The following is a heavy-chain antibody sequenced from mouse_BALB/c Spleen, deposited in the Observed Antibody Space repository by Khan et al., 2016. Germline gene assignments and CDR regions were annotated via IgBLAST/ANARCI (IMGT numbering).Heavy chain of an antibody. CDR3: TSSYFDY. J-gene: IGHJ2*01. Sequence: EVKLEVSGGGLVQPGGSMKLSCVASGFTFSSYWMSWVRQSPEKGLEWVAEIRLKSDNYATHYAESVKGKFTISRDDSKSRLYLQMNSLRAEDTGIYYCTSSYFDYWGQGTTLTVSS. CDR1: GFTFSSYW. CDR2: IRLKSDNYAT. V-gene: IGHV6-6*02.